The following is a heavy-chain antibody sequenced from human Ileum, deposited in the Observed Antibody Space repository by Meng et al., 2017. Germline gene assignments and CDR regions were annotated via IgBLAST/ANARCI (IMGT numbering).Heavy chain of an antibody. V-gene: IGHV4-4*02. CDR2: IFLNRGT. Sequence: GLGRVEPWGASPRTWPGSRGSIRGAGGGSWSHQCPGRVREWTEEIFLNRGTNYNPSLMSRATLSVDTSQNQFSLKWSSVTAAETAVYYFARVVASGYYDRSGYVNWFDPWGQGTLVTVSS. CDR1: RGSIRGAGG. CDR3: ARVVASGYYDRSGYVNWFDP. J-gene: IGHJ5*02. D-gene: IGHD3-22*01.